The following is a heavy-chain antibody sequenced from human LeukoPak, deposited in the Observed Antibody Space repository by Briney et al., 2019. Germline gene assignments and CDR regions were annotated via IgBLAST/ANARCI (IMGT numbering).Heavy chain of an antibody. D-gene: IGHD6-19*01. Sequence: ASVKVSCKSSGYIFNTYAVAWVRQAPGQGLEWMGWINPYNNYAHYAQMSQGRVALTTDSSTNTAYMEVRRLTSDDTATYYCARVGGLAPAGVIGEFDPWGQGTLVIVSS. CDR2: INPYNNYA. CDR3: ARVGGLAPAGVIGEFDP. J-gene: IGHJ5*02. V-gene: IGHV1-18*01. CDR1: GYIFNTYA.